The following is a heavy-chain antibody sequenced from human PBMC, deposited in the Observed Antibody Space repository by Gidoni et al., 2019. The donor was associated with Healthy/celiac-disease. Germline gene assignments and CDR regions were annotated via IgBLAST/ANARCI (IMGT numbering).Heavy chain of an antibody. V-gene: IGHV1-18*01. CDR1: GYTVTSYG. J-gene: IGHJ5*02. CDR3: ARENVYSSGNWFDP. CDR2: VSAYNGNT. Sequence: QVQLVQSGAEVKKPRASVKVSCNASGYTVTSYGLSWVRQAPGQGLEWMGWVSAYNGNTNYAQKLQGRVTMTTDTPASTAYMELRSLRSDDTAVYYCARENVYSSGNWFDPWGQGTLVTVSS. D-gene: IGHD6-25*01.